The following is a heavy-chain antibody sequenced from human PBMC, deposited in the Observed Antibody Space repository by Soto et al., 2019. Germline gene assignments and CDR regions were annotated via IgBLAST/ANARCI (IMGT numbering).Heavy chain of an antibody. CDR3: AIAREDIVVVPAARHPQSRGFGY. D-gene: IGHD2-2*01. CDR2: ISYDGSNK. V-gene: IGHV3-30*03. CDR1: GFTFSSYG. J-gene: IGHJ4*02. Sequence: GGSLRLSCAASGFTFSSYGMHWVRQAPGKGLEWVAVISYDGSNKYYADSVKGRFTISRDNSKNTLYLQMNSLRAEDTAVYYCAIAREDIVVVPAARHPQSRGFGYWGQGTLVTVSS.